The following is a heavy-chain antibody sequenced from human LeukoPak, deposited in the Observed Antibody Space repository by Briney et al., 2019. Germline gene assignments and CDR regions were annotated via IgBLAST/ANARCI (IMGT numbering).Heavy chain of an antibody. D-gene: IGHD3-16*02. V-gene: IGHV3-48*03. CDR3: TREPAENYDYIWGSYHYIDY. Sequence: GGSLRLSCVGSGFTFVSHEMNWVRQAQGRGLEWVSFMSSSGSTTHYADSVKGRFTISRDNAKNSLYLQMDSLRAEDTAVYYCTREPAENYDYIWGSYHYIDYWGQGTLVTVSS. J-gene: IGHJ4*02. CDR2: MSSSGSTT. CDR1: GFTFVSHE.